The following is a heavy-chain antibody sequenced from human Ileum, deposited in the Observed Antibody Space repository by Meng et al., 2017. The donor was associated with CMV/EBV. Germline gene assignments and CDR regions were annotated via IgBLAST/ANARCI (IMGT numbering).Heavy chain of an antibody. CDR3: AKGGGTTSKGRGVDY. V-gene: IGHV3-23*03. D-gene: IGHD1-7*01. CDR1: GFTFSSYA. J-gene: IGHJ4*02. CDR2: IYSGGSST. Sequence: GGSLRLSCAASGFTFSSYAMSWVRQAPGKGLAWVSVIYSGGSSTYYADSVKGRFTISRDNSKNTLYLQMNSLRAEDTAVYYCAKGGGTTSKGRGVDYWGQGTLVTVSS.